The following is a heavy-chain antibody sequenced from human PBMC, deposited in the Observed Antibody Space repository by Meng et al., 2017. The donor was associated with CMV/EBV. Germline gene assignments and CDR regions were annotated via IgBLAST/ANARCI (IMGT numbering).Heavy chain of an antibody. CDR3: AREGTFGYFWSGYYRDYGMDV. Sequence: SVKVSCKASGGTFSSYAISWVRQAPGQGLEWMGGIIPIFGTANYAQKFQGRVTITTDESTSTAYMELSSLRSEDTAVYYCAREGTFGYFWSGYYRDYGMDVWGQGTTVTVSS. CDR1: GGTFSSYA. V-gene: IGHV1-69*05. J-gene: IGHJ6*02. CDR2: IIPIFGTA. D-gene: IGHD3-3*01.